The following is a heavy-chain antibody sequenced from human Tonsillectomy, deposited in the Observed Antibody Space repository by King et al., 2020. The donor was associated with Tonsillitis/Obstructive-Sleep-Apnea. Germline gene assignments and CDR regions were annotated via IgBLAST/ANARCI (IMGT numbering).Heavy chain of an antibody. J-gene: IGHJ4*02. CDR1: GFTFSNAW. Sequence: VQLVESGGGLVKPGGSLRLSCAASGFTFSNAWMNWVRQAPGKGLEWVGRIKSKTDGGTTDYAAPGKGRFTISRDDSKNTLYLQMNSLKTEDTAVYYCTTNGQYCSSTSCYPFDYWGQGTLVTVSS. CDR2: IKSKTDGGTT. V-gene: IGHV3-15*07. CDR3: TTNGQYCSSTSCYPFDY. D-gene: IGHD2-2*01.